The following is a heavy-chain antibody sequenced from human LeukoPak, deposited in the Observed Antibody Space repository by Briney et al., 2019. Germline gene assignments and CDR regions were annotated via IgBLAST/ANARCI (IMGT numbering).Heavy chain of an antibody. Sequence: GGSLRLSCAASGFTVSSNYMSWVRQAPGKGLEWVSVIYSGGSTYYADSVKGRFTISRDNSKNTLYLQMNSLRAEDTAVYYCAKQYSSSRGINWFDPWGQGTLVTVSS. CDR3: AKQYSSSRGINWFDP. V-gene: IGHV3-53*05. D-gene: IGHD6-13*01. CDR2: IYSGGST. J-gene: IGHJ5*02. CDR1: GFTVSSNY.